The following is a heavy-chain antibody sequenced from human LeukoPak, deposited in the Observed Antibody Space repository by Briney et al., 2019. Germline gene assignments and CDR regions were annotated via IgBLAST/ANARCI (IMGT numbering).Heavy chain of an antibody. CDR2: IRFDGSYK. CDR3: ATPLGDFWSGYRARTDY. J-gene: IGHJ4*02. D-gene: IGHD3-3*01. V-gene: IGHV3-30*02. Sequence: GGSLRLSCAASGFIFSTYDMHWVRQAPGKGLEWVTFIRFDGSYKFYADSVEGRFTISRDNSKNTLYLQMNSLRAEDTAVYYCATPLGDFWSGYRARTDYWGQGTLVTVSS. CDR1: GFIFSTYD.